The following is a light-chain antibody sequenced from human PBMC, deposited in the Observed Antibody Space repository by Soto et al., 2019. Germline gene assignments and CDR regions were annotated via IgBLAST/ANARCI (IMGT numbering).Light chain of an antibody. J-gene: IGKJ1*01. Sequence: EIVMTQSPDSLAVSSGEKTTTNSKSTHRVLYSSNITNNLAWYQQKPGQPPRLLIYRASTRATGVPDRFSGSGSGTDFTLTISSLQAEDVAVYYCQQYDSCPWTFGQGTKVDIK. CDR2: RAS. V-gene: IGKV4-1*01. CDR1: HRVLYSSNITNN. CDR3: QQYDSCPWT.